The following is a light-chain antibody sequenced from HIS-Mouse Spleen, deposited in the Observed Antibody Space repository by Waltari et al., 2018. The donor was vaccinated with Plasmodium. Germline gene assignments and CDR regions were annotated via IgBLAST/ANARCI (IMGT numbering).Light chain of an antibody. J-gene: IGLJ2*01. CDR2: DES. CDR1: NIGSKS. CDR3: QVWDSSSDHPV. Sequence: SYVLTQPPSVSVAPGQTARITCGGNNIGSKSVNWYQQKPGQAPVLVVYDESDRPSGIPERFSGSNSGNTATLTISRVEAGDEADYYCQVWDSSSDHPVFGGGTKLTVL. V-gene: IGLV3-21*02.